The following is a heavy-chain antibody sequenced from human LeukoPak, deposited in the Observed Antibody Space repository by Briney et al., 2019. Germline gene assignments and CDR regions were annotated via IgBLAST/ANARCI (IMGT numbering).Heavy chain of an antibody. Sequence: ASVKVSCKTSGYIFIGYYMHWVRQAPGQGLEWMGWIDPKSGGTKYAQKFQGRVTMTRDMSINTAYMDLRRLKSEDTAVYYCVRDMDRGQWLVRPYNWGQGTLVTVSS. CDR1: GYIFIGYY. V-gene: IGHV1-2*02. J-gene: IGHJ4*02. CDR2: IDPKSGGT. CDR3: VRDMDRGQWLVRPYN. D-gene: IGHD6-19*01.